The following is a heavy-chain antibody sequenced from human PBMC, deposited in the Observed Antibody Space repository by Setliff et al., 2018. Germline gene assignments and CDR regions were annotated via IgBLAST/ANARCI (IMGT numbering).Heavy chain of an antibody. D-gene: IGHD6-25*01. Sequence: SETLSLTCAVYGGSFSGYYWSWIRQPPGKGLEWIGEINHSGSTNYNPSLKSRVTISVDTSRNQFSLKLTSVTAADTAVYYCARMSGLLYMDVWGKGTTVTVSS. CDR1: GGSFSGYY. V-gene: IGHV4-34*01. CDR3: ARMSGLLYMDV. CDR2: INHSGST. J-gene: IGHJ6*03.